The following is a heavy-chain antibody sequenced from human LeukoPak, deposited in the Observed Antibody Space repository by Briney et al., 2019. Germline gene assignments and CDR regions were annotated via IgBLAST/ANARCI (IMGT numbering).Heavy chain of an antibody. V-gene: IGHV4-4*07. D-gene: IGHD1-26*01. CDR3: ARDRLPRDWEESFNAFDP. CDR1: GGSISTYY. J-gene: IGHJ5*02. CDR2: IYTSAST. Sequence: SETLSLTCTVSGGSISTYYWSWIRQPAGKGLEWIGRIYTSASTNYNPSLKSRVTMSVDTSKNQISLKLSSVTAADTAVYYCARDRLPRDWEESFNAFDPWGQGTLVTVSS.